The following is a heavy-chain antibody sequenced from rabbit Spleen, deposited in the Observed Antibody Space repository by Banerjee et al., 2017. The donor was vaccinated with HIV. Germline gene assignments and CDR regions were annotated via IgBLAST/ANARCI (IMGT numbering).Heavy chain of an antibody. CDR1: GFSFSSSDY. D-gene: IGHD7-1*01. CDR2: IVTGGSGGT. Sequence: QSLEESGGDLVKPGASLTLTCTASGFSFSSSDYMCWVRQAPGKGLEWIGCIVTGGSGGTDYATWAKGRFTISKTSSTTVTLRMTSLTAADTATYFCARSDTTDCKYNLWGQGTLVTVS. V-gene: IGHV1S40*01. J-gene: IGHJ4*01. CDR3: ARSDTTDCKYNL.